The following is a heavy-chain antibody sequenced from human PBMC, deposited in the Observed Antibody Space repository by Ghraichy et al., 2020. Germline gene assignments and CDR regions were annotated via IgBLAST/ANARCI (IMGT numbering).Heavy chain of an antibody. CDR1: GYTFTSYG. CDR2: ISAYNGNT. D-gene: IGHD3-3*01. V-gene: IGHV1-18*01. CDR3: ARAIQDFWSGYLTLPYYYYYYMDV. J-gene: IGHJ6*03. Sequence: ASVKVSCKASGYTFTSYGISWVRQAPGQGLEWMGWISAYNGNTNYAQKLQGRVTMTTDTSTSTAYMELRSLRSDDTAVYYCARAIQDFWSGYLTLPYYYYYYMDVWGKGTTVTVSS.